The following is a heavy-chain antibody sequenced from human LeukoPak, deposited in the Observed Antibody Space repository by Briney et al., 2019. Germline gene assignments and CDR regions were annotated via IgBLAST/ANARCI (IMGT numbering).Heavy chain of an antibody. CDR2: IYTSGST. Sequence: PSETLSLTCTVSGGSISSYYWSWIRQPAGKGLEWIGRIYTSGSTNHNPSLKSRVTMSAGTSKNQFSLKLSSVTAADTAVYYCARDLLTGYFDYWGQGTLVTVSS. V-gene: IGHV4-4*07. CDR3: ARDLLTGYFDY. J-gene: IGHJ4*02. CDR1: GGSISSYY. D-gene: IGHD2/OR15-2a*01.